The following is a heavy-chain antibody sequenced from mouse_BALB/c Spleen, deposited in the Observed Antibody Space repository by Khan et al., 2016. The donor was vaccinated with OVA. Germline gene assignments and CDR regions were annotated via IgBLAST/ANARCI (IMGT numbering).Heavy chain of an antibody. CDR2: LSYSGST. Sequence: EVQLQESGPGLVKPSQSHSLTCTVTGYSITSGYGWNWIRQFPGNKLEWMGYLSYSGSTNYNPSLKSRISITRDTSKNQFLLQLNSVTTEDTATYYCARTARIKYWGQGTTLTVSS. J-gene: IGHJ2*01. CDR1: GYSITSGYG. CDR3: ARTARIKY. D-gene: IGHD1-2*01. V-gene: IGHV3-2*02.